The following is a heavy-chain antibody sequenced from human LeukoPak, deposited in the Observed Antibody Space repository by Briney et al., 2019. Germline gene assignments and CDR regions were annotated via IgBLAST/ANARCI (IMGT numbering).Heavy chain of an antibody. V-gene: IGHV4-34*01. D-gene: IGHD3/OR15-3a*01. CDR1: GGSFSGYY. J-gene: IGHJ4*02. CDR2: IYHSGSS. CDR3: ARQTGSGLFTLP. Sequence: PSETLSLTCAVYGGSFSGYYWSWIRQPPGKGLEWIGSIYHSGSSYYNPSLKSRVTISVDTSKNQFSLRLTSVTATDTAMYYCARQTGSGLFTLPGGQGTLVTVSS.